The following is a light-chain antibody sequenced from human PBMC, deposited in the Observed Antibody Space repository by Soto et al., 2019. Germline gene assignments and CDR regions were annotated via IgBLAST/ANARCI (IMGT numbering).Light chain of an antibody. J-gene: IGLJ2*01. CDR3: SAYAGSSTWV. CDR2: EVY. CDR1: SSDVGGYNY. Sequence: QSVPTQPPSASGSPGQSVTFSCTGTSSDVGGYNYVSWYQQYPGKAPELMIYEVYNRHSGVPDRFDGAKSSHTASLTVSGLQPDAQDNYYCSAYAGSSTWVFGGGNKMTVL. V-gene: IGLV2-8*01.